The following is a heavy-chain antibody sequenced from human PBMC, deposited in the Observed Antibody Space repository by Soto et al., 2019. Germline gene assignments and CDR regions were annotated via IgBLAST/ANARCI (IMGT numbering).Heavy chain of an antibody. D-gene: IGHD3-22*01. J-gene: IGHJ6*02. CDR3: ARENYYDSSGYYYYGMDV. CDR1: GGSISSYY. V-gene: IGHV4-59*01. CDR2: IYYSGST. Sequence: SETLSLTCTVSGGSISSYYWSWIRQPPGKGLKWIGYIYYSGSTNYNPSLKSRVTISVDTSKNQFSLKLSSVTAADTAVYYCARENYYDSSGYYYYGMDVWGQGTTVT.